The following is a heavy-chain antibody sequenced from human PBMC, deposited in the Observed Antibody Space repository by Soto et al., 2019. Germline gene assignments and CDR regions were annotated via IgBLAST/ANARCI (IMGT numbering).Heavy chain of an antibody. J-gene: IGHJ5*02. CDR1: GGSIGTSAYY. V-gene: IGHV4-39*01. CDR3: SRRAPEGFDP. CDR2: INHSGNT. Sequence: SETLSLTCAVSGGSIGTSAYYWGWIRQAPGKGLEWIGSINHSGNTYLSPSLKDRVTMSVDTSKDSFSLKLRSATAADTGLYYCSRRAPEGFDPWGQGTLVTVSS.